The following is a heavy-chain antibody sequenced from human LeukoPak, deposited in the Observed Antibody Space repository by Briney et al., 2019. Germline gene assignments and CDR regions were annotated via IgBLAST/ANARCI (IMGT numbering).Heavy chain of an antibody. CDR3: VKVEDSSSWYRAFDI. V-gene: IGHV3-23*01. Sequence: GGSLRLSCAASGFTFSTYAMSWVRQAPGKGLEWVSGISGSGGSTYYAASVKGRFTISRDNSKNMMYLQMNSLRAEDTAVYYCVKVEDSSSWYRAFDIWGQGTKVTVSS. CDR1: GFTFSTYA. CDR2: ISGSGGST. J-gene: IGHJ3*02. D-gene: IGHD6-13*01.